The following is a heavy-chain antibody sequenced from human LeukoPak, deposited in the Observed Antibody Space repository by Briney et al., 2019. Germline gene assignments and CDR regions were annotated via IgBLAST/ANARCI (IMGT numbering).Heavy chain of an antibody. J-gene: IGHJ4*02. Sequence: GGSLRLSCAASGFTFSSYSMNWVRQAPGKGLEWVSSISSSSSYIYYADSVKGRFTTSRDNAKNSLYLQMNSLRAEDTAVYYCARGGYYYDSSGDHGYWGQGTLVTVSS. D-gene: IGHD3-22*01. CDR2: ISSSSSYI. V-gene: IGHV3-21*01. CDR1: GFTFSSYS. CDR3: ARGGYYYDSSGDHGY.